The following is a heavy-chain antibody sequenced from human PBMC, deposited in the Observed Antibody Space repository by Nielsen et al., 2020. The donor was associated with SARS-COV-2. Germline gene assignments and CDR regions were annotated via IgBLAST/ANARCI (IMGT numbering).Heavy chain of an antibody. V-gene: IGHV1-18*01. Sequence: ASVKVSCKASGYTFSNYAFSWVRQAPGQGPEWMGWISGYNGNTNYTQKFQGRVTMTRSTSTSTAYMELHSLGSEDTAVYYCASCKGDGKYFDCEGFDYWGQGTLVTVSS. D-gene: IGHD3-9*01. CDR1: GYTFSNYA. CDR3: ASCKGDGKYFDCEGFDY. J-gene: IGHJ4*02. CDR2: ISGYNGNT.